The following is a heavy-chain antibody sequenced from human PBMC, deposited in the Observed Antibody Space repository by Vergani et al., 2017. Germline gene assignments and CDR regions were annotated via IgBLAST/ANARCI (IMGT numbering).Heavy chain of an antibody. J-gene: IGHJ5*02. CDR3: AKGGMATIRAWFDP. CDR1: GFTFSSYA. D-gene: IGHD5-24*01. CDR2: ISYDGSNK. Sequence: QVQLVESGGGVVQPGRSLRLSCAASGFTFSSYAMHWVRQAPGMGLEWVAVISYDGSNKYYADSVKGRFTISRDNSKNTLYLQMNSLRAEDTAVYYCAKGGMATIRAWFDPWGQGTLVTVSS. V-gene: IGHV3-30*04.